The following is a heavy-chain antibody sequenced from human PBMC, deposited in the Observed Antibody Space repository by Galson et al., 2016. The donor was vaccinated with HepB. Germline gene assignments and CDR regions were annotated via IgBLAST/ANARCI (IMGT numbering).Heavy chain of an antibody. CDR1: GFTFNIYA. CDR2: ISDSGGAT. CDR3: AKGRSGYMYN. D-gene: IGHD5-12*01. Sequence: SLRLSCAASGFTFNIYAMAWVRQTPRKGLEWVSDISDSGGATYYADSLKGRFTISRDNSKNTVFLQMNGLRAEDTAIYYCAKGRSGYMYNWGQGTLVSVSS. V-gene: IGHV3-23*01. J-gene: IGHJ4*02.